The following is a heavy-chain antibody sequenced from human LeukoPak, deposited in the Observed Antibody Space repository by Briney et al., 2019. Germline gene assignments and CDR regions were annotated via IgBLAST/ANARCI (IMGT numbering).Heavy chain of an antibody. CDR3: ARSLITMIAHDAFDI. CDR2: IIPILGIA. Sequence: SVKVSCKASGGTFSSYAISWVRQAPGQGLEWMGRIIPILGIANYAQKFQGRVTITAHKSTSTAYMELSSLRSEDTAVYYCARSLITMIAHDAFDIWGQGTMVTVSS. CDR1: GGTFSSYA. J-gene: IGHJ3*02. D-gene: IGHD3-22*01. V-gene: IGHV1-69*04.